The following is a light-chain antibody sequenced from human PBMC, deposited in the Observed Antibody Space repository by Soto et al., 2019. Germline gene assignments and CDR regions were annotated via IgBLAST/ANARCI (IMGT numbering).Light chain of an antibody. Sequence: EIVMTQSPATLSVPPGERATLSCRASQSITSHLAWYQQKPGQAPRLLIYDTSTRATDVPARFSGSGSGTEFTLTISSLPSEDFAVYYCQQYNTWPPYTFGQGTKLDSK. J-gene: IGKJ2*01. CDR2: DTS. CDR3: QQYNTWPPYT. CDR1: QSITSH. V-gene: IGKV3-15*01.